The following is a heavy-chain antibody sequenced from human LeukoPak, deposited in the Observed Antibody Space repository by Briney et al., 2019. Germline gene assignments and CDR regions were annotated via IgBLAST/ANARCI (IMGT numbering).Heavy chain of an antibody. Sequence: PGGSLRLSCAASGFTFSNYWMSWVRQAPGKGLEWVASIKHDGSEKYYVDSVRGRLTISRDNTMNSLYLQMSSLRAEDTAVYYCATDRGWRTSGYYLYYFEYWGQGTLVTYSS. CDR1: GFTFSNYW. CDR3: ATDRGWRTSGYYLYYFEY. CDR2: IKHDGSEK. V-gene: IGHV3-7*01. D-gene: IGHD3-3*01. J-gene: IGHJ4*02.